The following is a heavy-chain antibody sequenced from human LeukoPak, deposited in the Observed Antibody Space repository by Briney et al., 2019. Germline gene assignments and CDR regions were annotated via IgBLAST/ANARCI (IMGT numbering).Heavy chain of an antibody. CDR3: ARYSGYDEPFEY. J-gene: IGHJ4*02. Sequence: ASVKVSCKASGYTFTDYYMHWVRQAPGQRREWMGWINPNSGGTSYAQKFQGRVTMTRDTSVTTAYMELSRLRSDDTAVYYCARYSGYDEPFEYWGQGTLVTVSS. CDR1: GYTFTDYY. CDR2: INPNSGGT. D-gene: IGHD5-12*01. V-gene: IGHV1-2*02.